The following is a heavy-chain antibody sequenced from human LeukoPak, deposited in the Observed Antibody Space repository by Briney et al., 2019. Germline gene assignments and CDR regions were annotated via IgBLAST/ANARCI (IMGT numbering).Heavy chain of an antibody. J-gene: IGHJ3*02. CDR3: AKIAAAWPDDAFDI. D-gene: IGHD6-13*01. CDR2: IRYDGTNK. V-gene: IGHV3-30*02. Sequence: GGSLRLSCAASGFSFSSYGMHWVRQSPGKGLEWVAFIRYDGTNKYYADSVKGRFTISRDNSKNTLYLQMNSLRAEDTAVYYCAKIAAAWPDDAFDIWGQGTMVTVSS. CDR1: GFSFSSYG.